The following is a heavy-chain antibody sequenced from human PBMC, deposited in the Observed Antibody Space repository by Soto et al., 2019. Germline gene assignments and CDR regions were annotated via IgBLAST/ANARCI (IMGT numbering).Heavy chain of an antibody. CDR3: ASSIAARPDYSYYYYGMDV. V-gene: IGHV4-31*03. CDR2: IYYSGST. CDR1: GGSISSGGYY. D-gene: IGHD6-6*01. Sequence: QVQLQESGPGLVKPSQTLSLTCTVSGGSISSGGYYWSWIRQHPGKGLEWIGYIYYSGSTYYNPSLKSRVTISVDTSKNQFSLKLSSVTAADTAVYYCASSIAARPDYSYYYYGMDVWGQGTTVTVSS. J-gene: IGHJ6*02.